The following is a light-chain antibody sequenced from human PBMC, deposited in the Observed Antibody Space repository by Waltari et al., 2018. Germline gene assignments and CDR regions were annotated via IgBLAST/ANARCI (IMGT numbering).Light chain of an antibody. CDR2: GKN. CDR1: SLRNYY. CDR3: NSRDSSGNHYVV. J-gene: IGLJ2*01. V-gene: IGLV3-19*01. Sequence: SSELTQHPAVSVALGQTVRITCQGDSLRNYYARCYQQKPGQAPILVIYGKNNRPSGIPDRFSGSSSGNTASLTLTGAQAEDEADYYCNSRDSSGNHYVVFGGGTKLTVL.